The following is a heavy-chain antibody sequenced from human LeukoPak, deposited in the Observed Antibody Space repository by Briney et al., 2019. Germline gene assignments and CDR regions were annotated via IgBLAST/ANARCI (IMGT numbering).Heavy chain of an antibody. Sequence: GESLKISCKESDHTLNIYWIAWVHQMPGRGLEWMGIIFLDDSQIEYNPSFQGQITISPDKSVKTAYLQWDSLQTSDTALYYCATSTYSVAAHIDYWGQGTPVTVST. J-gene: IGHJ4*02. CDR1: DHTLNIYW. V-gene: IGHV5-51*07. CDR2: IFLDDSQI. CDR3: ATSTYSVAAHIDY. D-gene: IGHD2-21*01.